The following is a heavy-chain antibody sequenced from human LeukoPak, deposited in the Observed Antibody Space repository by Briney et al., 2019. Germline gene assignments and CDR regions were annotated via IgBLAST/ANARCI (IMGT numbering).Heavy chain of an antibody. J-gene: IGHJ4*02. CDR3: ATQAVASRSLDD. D-gene: IGHD6-19*01. Sequence: SETLSLTCTVSGGSHSSGSYRWAWIRQPPGKGLEWLGSMYYSWSTYDNPALKRRVTISVDPSKRQFSMKLRYVTAADTAVYYCATQAVASRSLDDWGQGTLVTVSS. CDR2: MYYSWST. CDR1: GGSHSSGSYR. V-gene: IGHV4-39*01.